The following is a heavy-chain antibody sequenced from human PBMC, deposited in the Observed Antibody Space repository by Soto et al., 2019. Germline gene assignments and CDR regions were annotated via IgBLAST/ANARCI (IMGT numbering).Heavy chain of an antibody. CDR1: GFTFSSYA. Sequence: GGSLRLSCAASGFTFSSYAMSWVRQAPGKGLEWVSAISGSGGSTYYADSVKGRFTISRDISKNTLYLQMNSLRAEDTAVYYCAKSLSYCSSTSCSLYAFDIWGQGTMVTVS. CDR2: ISGSGGST. CDR3: AKSLSYCSSTSCSLYAFDI. J-gene: IGHJ3*02. V-gene: IGHV3-23*01. D-gene: IGHD2-2*01.